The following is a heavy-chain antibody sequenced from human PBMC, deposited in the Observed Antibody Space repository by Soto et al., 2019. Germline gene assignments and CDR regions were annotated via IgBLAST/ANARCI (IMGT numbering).Heavy chain of an antibody. Sequence: GASVKVSCKASGYTFTSYGIRWVRQAPRQGLEWMGWISAYNGNTNYAQKLQGRVTMTTDTSTSTAYMELRSLRSDDTAVYYCARDQHYYDSSGYYDFDYWGQGTLVTVSS. V-gene: IGHV1-18*01. CDR2: ISAYNGNT. D-gene: IGHD3-22*01. CDR1: GYTFTSYG. CDR3: ARDQHYYDSSGYYDFDY. J-gene: IGHJ4*02.